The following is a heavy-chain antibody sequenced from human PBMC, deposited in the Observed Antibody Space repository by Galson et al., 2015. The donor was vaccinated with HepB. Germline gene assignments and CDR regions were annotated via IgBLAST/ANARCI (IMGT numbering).Heavy chain of an antibody. Sequence: SLRLSCAASGFTFSSYWMSWVRQAPGKGLEWVANIKQDGSEKYYVDSVKGRFTISRDNAKNSLYLQMNSLRAEDTAVYYCARTPYSSSWYFRVPRLYYFDYWGQGTLVTVSS. D-gene: IGHD6-13*01. V-gene: IGHV3-7*03. CDR3: ARTPYSSSWYFRVPRLYYFDY. CDR1: GFTFSSYW. CDR2: IKQDGSEK. J-gene: IGHJ4*02.